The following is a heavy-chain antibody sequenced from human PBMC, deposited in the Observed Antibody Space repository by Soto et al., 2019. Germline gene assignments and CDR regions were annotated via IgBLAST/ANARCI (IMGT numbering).Heavy chain of an antibody. J-gene: IGHJ4*02. D-gene: IGHD6-13*01. V-gene: IGHV3-30*18. CDR1: GFTFSTDA. CDR3: TKDGGAAGTFDF. Sequence: QVQLVESGGGVVQPGRSLRLSCSSSGFTFSTDARQWVRQAPGKELEWVTVISADGRSKYYADSVKGRFTIARDNSKNTLYLQMDSLRPDDTAVYYCTKDGGAAGTFDFWGQGTQVTVSS. CDR2: ISADGRSK.